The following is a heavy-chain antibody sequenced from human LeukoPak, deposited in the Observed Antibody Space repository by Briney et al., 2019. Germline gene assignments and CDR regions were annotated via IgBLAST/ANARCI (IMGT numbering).Heavy chain of an antibody. D-gene: IGHD2-15*01. CDR2: ISSSSSYT. Sequence: GGSLRLSCAASGFTFSDYYMSWIRQAPGKGLEWVSYISSSSSYTSYADSVKGRFTISRDNAKNSLYLQMNSLRAEGTAVYYCARESRYCSGGSCTGAFDIWGQGTMVTVSS. V-gene: IGHV3-11*06. CDR1: GFTFSDYY. J-gene: IGHJ3*02. CDR3: ARESRYCSGGSCTGAFDI.